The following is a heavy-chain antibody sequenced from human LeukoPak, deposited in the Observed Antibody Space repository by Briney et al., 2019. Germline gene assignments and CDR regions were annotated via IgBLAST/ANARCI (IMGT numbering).Heavy chain of an antibody. CDR1: GFTFSSYA. Sequence: GGSLRLSCAATGFTFSSYAMSWVRQAPGKGLEWVSAISGSGGSTYYADSVKGRFTISRDNSKNTLYLQMNSLRAEDTAVYYCAKDASVTMIVVVSLGFDYWGQGTLVTVSS. CDR2: ISGSGGST. CDR3: AKDASVTMIVVVSLGFDY. J-gene: IGHJ4*02. V-gene: IGHV3-23*01. D-gene: IGHD3-22*01.